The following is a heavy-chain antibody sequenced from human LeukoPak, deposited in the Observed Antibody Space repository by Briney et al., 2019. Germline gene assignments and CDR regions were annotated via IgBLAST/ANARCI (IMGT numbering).Heavy chain of an antibody. CDR1: GLTFSTYN. J-gene: IGHJ5*02. D-gene: IGHD2-21*02. CDR2: IDYSGST. V-gene: IGHV4-34*01. Sequence: PGGSLRLSCAASGLTFSTYNTNWVRHAPGKGVEWVGAIDYSGSTFSNPSLWGRVTLSVDTSKSPVALLQCTVTAPDTGVYQCAGGLFGNDCLDPWGQGTLVTVSS. CDR3: AGGLFGNDCLDP.